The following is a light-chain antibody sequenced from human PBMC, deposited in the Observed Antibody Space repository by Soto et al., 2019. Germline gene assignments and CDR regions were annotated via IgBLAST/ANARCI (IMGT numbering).Light chain of an antibody. CDR2: GNI. J-gene: IGLJ2*01. CDR1: SSNIGAGYD. Sequence: QSVLTQPPSVSGAPGQRVTISCTGSSSNIGAGYDVHWYQQLPGTAPKLLIYGNINRPSGVPDRFSGSKSGTSASLAITGLQAEDEADYYCQSYDSSLSGYVVFGGGTKLTFL. V-gene: IGLV1-40*01. CDR3: QSYDSSLSGYVV.